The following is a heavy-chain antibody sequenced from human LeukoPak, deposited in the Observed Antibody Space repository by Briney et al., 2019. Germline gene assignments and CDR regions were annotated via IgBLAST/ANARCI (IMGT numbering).Heavy chain of an antibody. J-gene: IGHJ4*02. CDR2: ISSSGSTI. Sequence: GGSLRLSCAASGFTFSDYYMSWIRQAPGQGREWGSYISSSGSTIYYASSVKGRFTISMDNSKNSLCLQMNGLRAEYTAVYYCASVRFLEWLPIDYWGQGTLVTVSS. CDR1: GFTFSDYY. D-gene: IGHD3-3*01. V-gene: IGHV3-11*04. CDR3: ASVRFLEWLPIDY.